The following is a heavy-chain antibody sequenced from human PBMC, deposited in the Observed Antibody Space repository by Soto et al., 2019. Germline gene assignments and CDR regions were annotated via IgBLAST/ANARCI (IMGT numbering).Heavy chain of an antibody. D-gene: IGHD6-13*01. J-gene: IGHJ6*02. CDR3: ARRWVWDYYYGMDV. CDR1: GGSISSSSYY. Sequence: SETLSLTCTVSGGSISSSSYYWGWIRQPPGKGLEWIGSIYYSGSTYYNPSLKSRVTISVDTSKNQFSLKLSSVTAADTAVYYCARRWVWDYYYGMDVWGQGTTVTVSS. CDR2: IYYSGST. V-gene: IGHV4-39*01.